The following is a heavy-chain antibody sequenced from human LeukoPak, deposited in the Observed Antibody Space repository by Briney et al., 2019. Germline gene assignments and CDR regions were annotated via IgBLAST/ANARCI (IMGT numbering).Heavy chain of an antibody. CDR2: INADNGMT. D-gene: IGHD3-16*01. Sequence: ASVRISCKASGHMSTSYGISWVRQAPGRGLEWLGWINADNGMTIYPHTIQGRVTMTTDTSTSTVYMEVRSLRFDDTAVYYCARERNDHPFDYWGQGTLVTVSS. J-gene: IGHJ4*02. V-gene: IGHV1-18*01. CDR3: ARERNDHPFDY. CDR1: GHMSTSYG.